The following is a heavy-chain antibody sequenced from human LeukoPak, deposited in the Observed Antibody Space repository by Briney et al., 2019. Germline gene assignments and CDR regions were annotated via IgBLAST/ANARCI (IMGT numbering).Heavy chain of an antibody. CDR1: GGSISSYY. J-gene: IGHJ4*02. V-gene: IGHV4-59*01. CDR2: IYYSGST. D-gene: IGHD3-3*01. CDR3: ARAEDYDFWSGYSYYFDY. Sequence: SETLSLTCTVSGGSISSYYWSWIRQPPGKGLEWIGHIYYSGSTNYNPSLKSRVTISVDTSKNQFSLKLSSVTAADTAVYYCARAEDYDFWSGYSYYFDYWGQGTLVTVSS.